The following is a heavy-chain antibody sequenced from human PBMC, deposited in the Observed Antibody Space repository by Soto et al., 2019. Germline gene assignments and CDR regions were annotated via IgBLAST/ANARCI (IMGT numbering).Heavy chain of an antibody. D-gene: IGHD2-2*02. V-gene: IGHV1-69*13. CDR3: ARDFFVYCSSTSCYTWFSGYYYGMDV. J-gene: IGHJ6*02. CDR2: IIPIFDTT. Sequence: SVKVSCKASGGILSSYGISWVRQAPGQGLEWMGGIIPIFDTTNYAQKFQGRVTITADESTSTAYMELSSLGSEDTAVYYCARDFFVYCSSTSCYTWFSGYYYGMDVWGQGTTVTVSS. CDR1: GGILSSYG.